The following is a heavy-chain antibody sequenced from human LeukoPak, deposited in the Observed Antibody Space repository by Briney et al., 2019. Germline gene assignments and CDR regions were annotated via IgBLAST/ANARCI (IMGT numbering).Heavy chain of an antibody. J-gene: IGHJ5*02. V-gene: IGHV3-53*01. D-gene: IGHD6-13*01. CDR1: GFTVIGNY. CDR3: ARDEGSSSWYGGFDA. CDR2: IYSGGST. Sequence: GGSLRLSFAASGFTVIGNYMSWVRQPPGKGLEWVSAIYSGGSTYYADSVKGRVTISRDNSKNTLYLKMNSLRAEDTAVYYCARDEGSSSWYGGFDAWGQGTLVTVSS.